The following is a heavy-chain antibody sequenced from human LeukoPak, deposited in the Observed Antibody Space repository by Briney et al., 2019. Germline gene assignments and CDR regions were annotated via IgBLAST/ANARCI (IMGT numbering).Heavy chain of an antibody. CDR2: ISAYNGNT. CDR3: ARGDSWTTYYYGMDV. Sequence: ASVKVSCKASGYTFTSYGISWVRQAPGQGLEWLGWISAYNGNTNYAQKLQGRGTMTTDTSTSTAYMELRSLRADDTAVYYCARGDSWTTYYYGMDVWGQGTTVTVSS. CDR1: GYTFTSYG. V-gene: IGHV1-18*01. D-gene: IGHD6-13*01. J-gene: IGHJ6*02.